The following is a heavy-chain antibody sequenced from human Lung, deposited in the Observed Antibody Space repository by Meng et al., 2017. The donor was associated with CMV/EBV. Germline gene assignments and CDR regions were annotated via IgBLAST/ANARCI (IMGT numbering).Heavy chain of an antibody. CDR2: ISNDGSTE. V-gene: IGHV3-30-3*01. CDR1: GFSFSTYG. Sequence: GESLKISCEASGFSFSTYGMHWVRQAPGKGLEWVALISNDGSTEYYADSVEGRFTTSRDNSKNTLYLQMNSLRTEDTAVYYCATVISSYSSTWEYNLYYAYYDMDDWGQGTTVTVSS. J-gene: IGHJ6*02. CDR3: ATVISSYSSTWEYNLYYAYYDMDD. D-gene: IGHD6-13*01.